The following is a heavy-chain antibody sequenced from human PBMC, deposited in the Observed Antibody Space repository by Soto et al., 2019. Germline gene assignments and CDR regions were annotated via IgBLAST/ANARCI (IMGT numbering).Heavy chain of an antibody. CDR2: IYYPA. Sequence: PSETLSLTCTVSGGSVSSGSFYWSWIRQPPGKGLEWIGYIYYPAYADSVKGRFTISRDNAKRSLYLQMMSLTAEDTAIYYCVRGGGGGLFDPWGQGTMVTVSS. D-gene: IGHD2-15*01. CDR1: GGSVSSGSFY. J-gene: IGHJ5*02. V-gene: IGHV4-61*01. CDR3: VRGGGGGLFDP.